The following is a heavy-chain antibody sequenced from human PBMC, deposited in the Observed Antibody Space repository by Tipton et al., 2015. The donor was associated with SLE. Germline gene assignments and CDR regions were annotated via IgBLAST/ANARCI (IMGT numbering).Heavy chain of an antibody. J-gene: IGHJ6*02. CDR1: GYTFTGYY. V-gene: IGHV1-2*06. Sequence: QSGAEVKKPGASVKVSCKASGYTFTGYYMHWVRQAPGQGLEWMGRINPNSGGTNYAQKFQGRVTMTRDTSISTAYMELSSLRSDDTAVYYCARRRVGYFGSGRDDYGMDVWGQGTTVTVSS. CDR3: ARRRVGYFGSGRDDYGMDV. D-gene: IGHD3-10*01. CDR2: INPNSGGT.